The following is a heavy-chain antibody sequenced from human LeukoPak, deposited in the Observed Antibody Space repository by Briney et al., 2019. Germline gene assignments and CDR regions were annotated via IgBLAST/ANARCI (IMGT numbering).Heavy chain of an antibody. CDR1: GGSISSSSYY. J-gene: IGHJ4*02. CDR3: ARIEGGSYPFDY. CDR2: IYYSGST. Sequence: SETLSLTCTVSGGSISSSSYYWGWIRQPPGKGLEWIGSIYYSGSTYYNPSLKSRVTISVDTSKNQFSLKLSSVTAADTAVYYCARIEGGSYPFDYWGQGTLVTVSS. V-gene: IGHV4-39*01. D-gene: IGHD1-26*01.